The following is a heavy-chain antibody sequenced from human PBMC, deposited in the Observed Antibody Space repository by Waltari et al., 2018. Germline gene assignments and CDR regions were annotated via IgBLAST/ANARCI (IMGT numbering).Heavy chain of an antibody. CDR3: AKDRGIAGTSFDY. Sequence: EVQLVESGGGLAKPGGALRMSGAGSGFTFSSYWMTWVGQAPGKGLEWVSIINSGGDTTYYADSVKGRFTISRDNSKNTLSLQMNSLRAEDTAVYYCAKDRGIAGTSFDYWGQGVLVTVSS. J-gene: IGHJ4*02. D-gene: IGHD1-20*01. CDR2: INSGGDTT. CDR1: GFTFSSYW. V-gene: IGHV3-23*04.